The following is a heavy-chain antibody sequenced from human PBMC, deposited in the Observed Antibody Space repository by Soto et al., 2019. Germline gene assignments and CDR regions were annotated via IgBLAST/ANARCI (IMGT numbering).Heavy chain of an antibody. CDR3: ARGVGAYYFDY. D-gene: IGHD1-26*01. Sequence: QVQLVQSGAEVKKPGSSVKVSCKASGGTFSPYAFTWVRQAPGQGLEWLGGIIPIFGTTDYARKFQGRVTITAAESTSTVFIELSSLTSEDTAVYYCARGVGAYYFDYWGQGTLVTVSS. CDR2: IIPIFGTT. CDR1: GGTFSPYA. J-gene: IGHJ4*02. V-gene: IGHV1-69*01.